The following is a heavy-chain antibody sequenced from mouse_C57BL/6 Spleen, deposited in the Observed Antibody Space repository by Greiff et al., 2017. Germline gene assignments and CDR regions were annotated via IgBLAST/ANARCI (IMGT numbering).Heavy chain of an antibody. D-gene: IGHD2-2*01. J-gene: IGHJ4*01. Sequence: VQLQQSGPELVKPGASVKISCKASGYSFTSYYIHWVKQRPGQGLEWIGWIYPGSGNTKYNEKFKGKATLTADTSSSTAYMQLSSLTSEDSAVYYCARGDGYVAMDYWGQRTSVTVAS. CDR3: ARGDGYVAMDY. V-gene: IGHV1-66*01. CDR2: IYPGSGNT. CDR1: GYSFTSYY.